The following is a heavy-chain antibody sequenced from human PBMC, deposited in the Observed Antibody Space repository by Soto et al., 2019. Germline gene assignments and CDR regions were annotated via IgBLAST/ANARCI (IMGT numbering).Heavy chain of an antibody. CDR2: IYYSGST. Sequence: SETLSLTCTVSGGSISSSSYYWGWIRQPPGKGLEWIGSIYYSGSTYYNPSLKSRVTISVDTSKNQSSLKLSSVTAADTAVYYCARRAAVAGTYYFDYWGQGTLVTVSS. CDR1: GGSISSSSYY. D-gene: IGHD6-19*01. V-gene: IGHV4-39*01. CDR3: ARRAAVAGTYYFDY. J-gene: IGHJ4*02.